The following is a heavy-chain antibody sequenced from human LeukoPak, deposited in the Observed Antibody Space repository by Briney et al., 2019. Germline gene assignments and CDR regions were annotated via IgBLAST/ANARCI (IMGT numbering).Heavy chain of an antibody. CDR2: INPIGGTT. Sequence: ASVKVSCKASGYTFTSYYMHWVRQAPGQGLEWMGIINPIGGTTNYAQKFQGRVTITRDTSTSTVYMELSSLRSEDTAVYYCASLDLAVAGLWGQGTLVTVSS. D-gene: IGHD6-19*01. CDR1: GYTFTSYY. CDR3: ASLDLAVAGL. J-gene: IGHJ4*02. V-gene: IGHV1-46*01.